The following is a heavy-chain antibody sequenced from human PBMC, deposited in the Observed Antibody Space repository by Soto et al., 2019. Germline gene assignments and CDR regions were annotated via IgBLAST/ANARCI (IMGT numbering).Heavy chain of an antibody. D-gene: IGHD3-16*01. V-gene: IGHV1-18*01. Sequence: ASVKVSCKASGYTFTSYGISWVRQAPGQGLEWMGWISAYNGNTNYAQRLQGRVTMTTDTSTSTAYRELRSVGSDDTAEYYCARDRGAGGYHYVWAPPRYFDLWGGGTLVTVS. CDR2: ISAYNGNT. J-gene: IGHJ2*01. CDR1: GYTFTSYG. CDR3: ARDRGAGGYHYVWAPPRYFDL.